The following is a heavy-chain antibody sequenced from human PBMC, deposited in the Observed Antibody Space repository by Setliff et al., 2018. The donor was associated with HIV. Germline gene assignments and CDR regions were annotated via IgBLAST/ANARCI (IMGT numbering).Heavy chain of an antibody. CDR2: IHYDGRDQ. D-gene: IGHD5-18*01. CDR3: ARNQWGYSYGYYYYYYMDV. Sequence: GGSLRLSCATSGFTFSNYGMHWVRQAPGKGLEWVTFIHYDGRDQYYADSVKGRFTISRDNSKNTLYLQMKSLRAEDTAVYYCARNQWGYSYGYYYYYYMDVWGKGTTVTVSS. CDR1: GFTFSNYG. J-gene: IGHJ6*03. V-gene: IGHV3-30*02.